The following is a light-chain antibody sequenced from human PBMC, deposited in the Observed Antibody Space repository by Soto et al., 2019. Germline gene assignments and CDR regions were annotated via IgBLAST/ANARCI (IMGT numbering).Light chain of an antibody. CDR3: LLFYSGPFV. Sequence: QAVVTQEPSLTVSPGGTVTLTCGSSTGPVTSGHSPYWFQQKPGQAPRLLIYETSNRHSWTPARFSGSLLGGEAALTLSGAQPEDEDEYYCLLFYSGPFVFGTGTKVTVL. CDR1: TGPVTSGHS. J-gene: IGLJ1*01. CDR2: ETS. V-gene: IGLV7-46*01.